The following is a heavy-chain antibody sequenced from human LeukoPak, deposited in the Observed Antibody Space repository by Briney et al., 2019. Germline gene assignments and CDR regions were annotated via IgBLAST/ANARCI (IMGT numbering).Heavy chain of an antibody. V-gene: IGHV3-30*03. J-gene: IGHJ4*02. CDR3: ATPSNYFDY. D-gene: IGHD2-2*01. CDR1: GFTVSSNY. CDR2: ISYDGTNK. Sequence: GGSLRPSCAASGFTVSSNYMSWVRQAPGKGLEWVAIISYDGTNKYYADSVKGRFTISRDNSKNTLYLQMNSLRAEDTAVYYCATPSNYFDYWGQGTLVTVSS.